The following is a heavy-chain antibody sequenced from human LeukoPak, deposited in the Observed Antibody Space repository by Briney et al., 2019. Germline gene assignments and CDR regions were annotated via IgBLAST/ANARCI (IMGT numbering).Heavy chain of an antibody. CDR2: IYYSGST. V-gene: IGHV4-59*01. D-gene: IGHD3-22*01. CDR3: ARLASSGYYYRWYFDL. Sequence: SETLSLTCTVSGGSISSYHWSWIRQPPGKGLEWIGYIYYSGSTNYNPSLKSRVTISVDTSKNQFSLKLSSVTAADTAVYYCARLASSGYYYRWYFDLWGRGTLVTVSS. J-gene: IGHJ2*01. CDR1: GGSISSYH.